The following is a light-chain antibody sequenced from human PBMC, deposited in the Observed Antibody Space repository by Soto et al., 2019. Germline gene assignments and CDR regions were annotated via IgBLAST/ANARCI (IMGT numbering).Light chain of an antibody. CDR2: GAS. CDR3: QQANSFPWT. CDR1: QGVYSW. Sequence: DIQMTQSPSSVPASVGDRVTITCRASQGVYSWLAWYQQKPGKAPRLLISGASSLQSGVPSRFSGSGSGTEFTLTISSLQPEDFATYYCQQANSFPWTFGHGTRVEI. J-gene: IGKJ1*01. V-gene: IGKV1-12*01.